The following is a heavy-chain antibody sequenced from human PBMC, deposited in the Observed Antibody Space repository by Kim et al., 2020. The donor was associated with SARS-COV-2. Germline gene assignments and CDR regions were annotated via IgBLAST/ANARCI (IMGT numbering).Heavy chain of an antibody. J-gene: IGHJ4*02. Sequence: ADSVKGRFTISRDNAKNSLYLQMNSLRAEDTAVYYCARVAQKYSSSSSGYWGQGTLVTVSS. D-gene: IGHD6-13*01. CDR3: ARVAQKYSSSSSGY. V-gene: IGHV3-21*01.